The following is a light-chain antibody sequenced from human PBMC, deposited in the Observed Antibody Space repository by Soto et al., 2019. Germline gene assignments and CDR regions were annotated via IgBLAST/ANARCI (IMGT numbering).Light chain of an antibody. J-gene: IGLJ1*01. CDR3: RSYGGRPTYV. V-gene: IGLV2-23*02. CDR2: EVN. CDR1: SNNVGSYKL. Sequence: SALTQPSSVSGSPGQSITIPCTGASNNVGSYKLVSWYQQHPGKAPKLIEVNTRPSGVSTRFSGSTSGNKASLTISGLKVEDEDDYYCRSYGGRPTYVCATETKVTVL.